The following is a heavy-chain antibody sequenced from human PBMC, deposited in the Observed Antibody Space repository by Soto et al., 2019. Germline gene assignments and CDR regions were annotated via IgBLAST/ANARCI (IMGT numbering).Heavy chain of an antibody. CDR1: GFPFSSRA. CDR3: AEWARYCSGADCRA. Sequence: EVQLLESGGGLVQPGGSLRLSCAASGFPFSSRAMSWVRQAPGKGLEWVSAISGSGTITYYADPVKGRFTISRDTSKNTLYLQINSLRADDTAVYYCAEWARYCSGADCRAWGQGTLVTVSS. J-gene: IGHJ5*02. D-gene: IGHD2-15*01. V-gene: IGHV3-23*01. CDR2: ISGSGTIT.